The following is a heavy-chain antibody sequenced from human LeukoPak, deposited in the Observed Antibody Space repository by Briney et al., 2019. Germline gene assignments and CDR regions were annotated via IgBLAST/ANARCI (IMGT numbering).Heavy chain of an antibody. CDR3: ARIFIRNGYSSYFDC. D-gene: IGHD5-18*01. Sequence: KSSETLSLTCTVSGFSISSGHYWGWVRQPPGAGLEWIGSVYQSGTTYYNPSLESRVTTSVDMSKNQFSLRLRPVTAADTAVYYCARIFIRNGYSSYFDCWGQGTLVTVSS. V-gene: IGHV4-38-2*02. J-gene: IGHJ4*02. CDR1: GFSISSGHY. CDR2: VYQSGTT.